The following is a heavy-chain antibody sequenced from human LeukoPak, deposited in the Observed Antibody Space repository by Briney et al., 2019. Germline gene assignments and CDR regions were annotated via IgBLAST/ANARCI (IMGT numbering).Heavy chain of an antibody. Sequence: GGSLRLSCAASGFTFSTYWMSWVRQAPGKGLEWVAVISYDGSNKYYADSVKGRFTISRDNSKNTLYLQMNSLRAEDTAVYYCARWRGDTAMAPLVYWGQGTLVTVSS. D-gene: IGHD5-18*01. CDR2: ISYDGSNK. V-gene: IGHV3-30*03. J-gene: IGHJ4*02. CDR1: GFTFSTYW. CDR3: ARWRGDTAMAPLVY.